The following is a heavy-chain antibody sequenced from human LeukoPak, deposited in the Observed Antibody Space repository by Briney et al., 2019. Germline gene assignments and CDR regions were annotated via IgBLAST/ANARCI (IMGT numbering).Heavy chain of an antibody. V-gene: IGHV1-2*04. CDR2: INPNSGGT. Sequence: ASVKVSCKASGYTFTGYYMHWVRQAPGQGLEWMGWINPNSGGTNYAQKFQGWVTMTRDTSISTAYMELSRLRSDDTAVYYCARLQAGYCSSTSCYTAAMDYYGMDVWGQGTTVTVSS. D-gene: IGHD2-2*02. CDR3: ARLQAGYCSSTSCYTAAMDYYGMDV. J-gene: IGHJ6*02. CDR1: GYTFTGYY.